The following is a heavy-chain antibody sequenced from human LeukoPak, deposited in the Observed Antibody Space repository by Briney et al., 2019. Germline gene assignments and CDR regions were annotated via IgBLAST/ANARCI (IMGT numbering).Heavy chain of an antibody. J-gene: IGHJ3*02. CDR3: ARVRPPHHRGAFDI. CDR2: IYYSGST. Sequence: SETLSLTCTVSGGSISSGGYYWSCIRQHPGKGLEWIGYIYYSGSTYYNPSLKSRVTISVDTSKNQFSLKLSSVTAADTAVYYCARVRPPHHRGAFDIWGQGTMVTVSS. D-gene: IGHD5-24*01. CDR1: GGSISSGGYY. V-gene: IGHV4-31*03.